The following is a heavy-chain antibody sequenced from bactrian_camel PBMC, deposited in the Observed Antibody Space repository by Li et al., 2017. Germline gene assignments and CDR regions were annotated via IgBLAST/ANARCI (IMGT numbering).Heavy chain of an antibody. CDR1: GYADNDYC. CDR2: IDSDGNT. Sequence: HVQLVESGGGSVEAGGSLRLSCATSGYADNDYCMAWFRQAPGKEREEVASIDSDGNTNYADSVKGRFTISRDRSSNTLYLQMNNLKPEDTGVYYCAACGTAYQGQGTQVTVS. V-gene: IGHV3S63*01. J-gene: IGHJ4*01.